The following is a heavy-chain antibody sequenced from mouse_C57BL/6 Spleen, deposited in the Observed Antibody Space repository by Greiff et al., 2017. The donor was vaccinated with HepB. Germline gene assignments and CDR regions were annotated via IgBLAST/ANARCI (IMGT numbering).Heavy chain of an antibody. CDR1: GYTFTDYN. CDR3: ARERHYAMDY. CDR2: INPNNGGT. Sequence: EVQLQQSGPELVKPGASVKMSCKASGYTFTDYNMHWVKQSHGKSLEWIGYINPNNGGTSYNQKFKGKARLTVNKSSSTAYMDLRSLTSEDSAVYYCARERHYAMDYWGQGTSVTVSS. J-gene: IGHJ4*01. V-gene: IGHV1-22*01.